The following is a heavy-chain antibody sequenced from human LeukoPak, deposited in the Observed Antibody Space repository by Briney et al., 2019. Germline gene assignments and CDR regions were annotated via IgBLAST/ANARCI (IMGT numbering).Heavy chain of an antibody. D-gene: IGHD2-15*01. CDR3: AKGETEGGGLAHAY. V-gene: IGHV3-23*01. J-gene: IGHJ4*02. CDR2: ISGRSATT. Sequence: GGSLRLSCAASGFTFPNFAMSWVRQAPGKGLEWVSAISGRSATTYYADAVKGRFTISRDNSKNTLYLQMNSLSAEDTAEYYCAKGETEGGGLAHAYWGQGTLVTVSS. CDR1: GFTFPNFA.